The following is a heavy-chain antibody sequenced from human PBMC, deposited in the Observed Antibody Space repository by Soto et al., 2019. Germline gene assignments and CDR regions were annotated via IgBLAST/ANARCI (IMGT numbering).Heavy chain of an antibody. CDR2: ISYDGSDK. V-gene: IGHV3-30-3*01. Sequence: WVPRLSCAASGFTFSSYAMHWVRQAPGKGLEWVALISYDGSDKDYADSVKGRFTISRDNSRNTLFLQMNSLRAEDTAVYYCARDYYKYYDSSGYYRSPAYWGQGTLVTVSS. CDR3: ARDYYKYYDSSGYYRSPAY. CDR1: GFTFSSYA. D-gene: IGHD3-22*01. J-gene: IGHJ4*02.